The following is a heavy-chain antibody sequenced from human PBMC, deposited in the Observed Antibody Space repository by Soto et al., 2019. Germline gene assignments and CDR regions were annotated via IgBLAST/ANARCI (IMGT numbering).Heavy chain of an antibody. Sequence: GASVKASWKASGYTITSYYMHWVRQAPGQGYEWMGIINPSGGSTTSAQKFQGRVTMTRDTSTTTVYMELFILMLRGTARYTCFTYATHF. D-gene: IGHD2-8*01. CDR1: GYTITSYY. J-gene: IGHJ1*01. CDR3: FTYATHF. CDR2: INPSGGST. V-gene: IGHV1-46*01.